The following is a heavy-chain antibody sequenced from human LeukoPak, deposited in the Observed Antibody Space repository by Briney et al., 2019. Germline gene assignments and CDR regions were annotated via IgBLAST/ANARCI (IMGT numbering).Heavy chain of an antibody. CDR2: INPSSGST. CDR1: GYTFTSYY. D-gene: IGHD3-3*01. CDR3: ASEPSTYDFWSGYYQIY. J-gene: IGHJ4*02. Sequence: GASVKVSCKASGYTFTSYYMHWVRQAPGQGLEWMGIINPSSGSTSYAQKFQGRVTMTRDTSTSTVYMELSSLRSEDTAVYYCASEPSTYDFWSGYYQIYWGRGTLVTVSS. V-gene: IGHV1-46*01.